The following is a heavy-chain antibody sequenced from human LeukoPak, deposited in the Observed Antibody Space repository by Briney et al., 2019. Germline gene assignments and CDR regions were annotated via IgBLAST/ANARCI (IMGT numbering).Heavy chain of an antibody. V-gene: IGHV3-48*01. CDR3: ARDGYYYDSSGYYFDY. J-gene: IGHJ4*02. Sequence: GGSPRLSCAASGFTFSSYSMNWVRQAPGKGLEWVSYISSSSSTIYYADSVKGRFTISRDNAKNSLYLQMNSLRAEDTAVYYCARDGYYYDSSGYYFDYWGQGTLVTVSS. CDR1: GFTFSSYS. D-gene: IGHD3-22*01. CDR2: ISSSSSTI.